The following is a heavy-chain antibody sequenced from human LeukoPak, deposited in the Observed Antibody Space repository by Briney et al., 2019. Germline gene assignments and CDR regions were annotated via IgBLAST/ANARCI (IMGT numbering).Heavy chain of an antibody. CDR3: ARDGLGSAFDY. J-gene: IGHJ4*02. Sequence: GGSLRLSCAASGFTFSSYWMTWVRQAPGKGLEWVANIKQDGSEEYYVDSVKGRFTVSRDNAKNSLYLQMNSLRAEDTAVYYCARDGLGSAFDYWGQGTLVTVSS. D-gene: IGHD3/OR15-3a*01. V-gene: IGHV3-7*01. CDR2: IKQDGSEE. CDR1: GFTFSSYW.